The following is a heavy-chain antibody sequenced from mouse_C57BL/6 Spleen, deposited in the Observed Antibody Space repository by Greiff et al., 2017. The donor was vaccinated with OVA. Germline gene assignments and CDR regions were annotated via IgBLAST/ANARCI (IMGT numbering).Heavy chain of an antibody. V-gene: IGHV5-4*01. CDR2: ISDGGSYT. CDR3: ARAPYDYDEDYYAMDY. D-gene: IGHD2-4*01. Sequence: EVQRVESGGGLVKPGGSLKLSCAASGFTFSSYAMSWVRQTPEKRLEWVATISDGGSYTYYPDNVKGRCTISRDNAKNNLYLQMSHLKSEDTAMYYCARAPYDYDEDYYAMDYWGQGTSVTVSS. CDR1: GFTFSSYA. J-gene: IGHJ4*01.